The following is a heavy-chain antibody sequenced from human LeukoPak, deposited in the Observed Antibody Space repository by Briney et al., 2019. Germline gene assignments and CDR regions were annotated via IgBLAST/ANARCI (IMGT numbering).Heavy chain of an antibody. CDR1: GYTFTSYG. J-gene: IGHJ4*02. D-gene: IGHD3-22*01. CDR2: ISAYNGNT. CDR3: ARPLYYDSTGYHQYYFDH. V-gene: IGHV1-18*01. Sequence: ASVKVSCKASGYTFTSYGISWVRQAPGQGLEWMGWISAYNGNTNYAQNLQGRVTMTTETYTSTAYMDLRSLRSDDTAVYYCARPLYYDSTGYHQYYFDHWGQGTLVTVSS.